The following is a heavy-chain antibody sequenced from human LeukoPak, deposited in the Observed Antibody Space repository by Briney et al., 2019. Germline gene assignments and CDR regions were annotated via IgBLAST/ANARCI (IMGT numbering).Heavy chain of an antibody. J-gene: IGHJ4*02. CDR3: ATVAQKYCSSTRCYVNLDK. CDR1: GGTFSSYA. D-gene: IGHD2-2*01. V-gene: IGHV1-69*06. Sequence: GASVKVSCKASGGTFSSYAISWVRQAPGQGLEWMGGIIPIFGTANYAQKFQGRVTITADKSTSTAYMELSSLRSEDTAVYYCATVAQKYCSSTRCYVNLDKWGQGTLVTVSS. CDR2: IIPIFGTA.